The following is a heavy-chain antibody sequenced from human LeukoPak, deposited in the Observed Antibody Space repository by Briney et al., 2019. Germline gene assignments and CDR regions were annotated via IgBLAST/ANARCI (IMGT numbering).Heavy chain of an antibody. V-gene: IGHV1-2*02. D-gene: IGHD2-21*02. CDR2: VIPNSGGT. CDR1: GYTFTVYY. CDR3: ARGVLLQGRGAFDI. Sequence: GASVKVSCKASGYTFTVYYFHWLRQAPGQSLEWMGWVIPNSGGTNYAQNFQGRVTMTRDASISTAYMELSSLTYDDTAIYYCARGVLLQGRGAFDIWGQGSMVTVSS. J-gene: IGHJ3*02.